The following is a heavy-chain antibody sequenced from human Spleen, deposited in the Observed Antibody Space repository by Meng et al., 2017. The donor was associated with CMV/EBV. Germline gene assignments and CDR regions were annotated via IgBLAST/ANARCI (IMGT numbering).Heavy chain of an antibody. CDR1: NFSSYA. D-gene: IGHD3-22*01. V-gene: IGHV1-69*05. CDR2: IIPIFGTA. J-gene: IGHJ4*02. CDR3: ASPDEYYYDSSGYYTYDY. Sequence: NFSSYAISWVRQAPGQGLEWMGGIIPIFGTANYAQKFQGRVTITTDESTSTAYMELSSLRSEDTAVYYCASPDEYYYDSSGYYTYDYWGQGTLVTVSS.